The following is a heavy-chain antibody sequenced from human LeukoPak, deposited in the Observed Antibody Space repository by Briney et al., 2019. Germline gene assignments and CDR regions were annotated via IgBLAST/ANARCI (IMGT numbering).Heavy chain of an antibody. Sequence: SETLSLTCTVSGGSISSYYWSWIRQPPGKGLEWIGEINRSGSTNYNPSLKSRVTISVDTSKNQFSLKLSSVTAADTAVYYCARGRDTSYFDYWGQGTLVTVSS. CDR1: GGSISSYY. CDR2: INRSGST. J-gene: IGHJ4*02. D-gene: IGHD3-16*02. V-gene: IGHV4-34*01. CDR3: ARGRDTSYFDY.